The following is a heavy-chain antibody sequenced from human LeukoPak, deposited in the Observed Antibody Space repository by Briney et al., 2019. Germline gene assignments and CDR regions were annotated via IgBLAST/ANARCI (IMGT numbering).Heavy chain of an antibody. CDR1: GGTFSSYE. CDR3: ASGYNYGLDS. J-gene: IGHJ4*02. V-gene: IGHV3-48*03. Sequence: GGSLRLSCAVSGGTFSSYEMNWVRQAPGKGLEWVSYISSSGSTMYLADSVKGRFTISRGNAKNSVYLQMNSLRAEDTAICYCASGYNYGLDSWGQGTLVTVSS. CDR2: ISSSGSTM. D-gene: IGHD5-18*01.